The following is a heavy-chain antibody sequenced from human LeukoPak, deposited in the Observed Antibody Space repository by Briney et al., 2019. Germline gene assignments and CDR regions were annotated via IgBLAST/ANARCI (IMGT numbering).Heavy chain of an antibody. CDR1: GFTFSSYW. Sequence: PGGSLRLSCAASGFTFSSYWMSWVRQAPGKGLEWVANIKQDGSEKYYVDSVKGRFTIPRDNAKNSLYLQMNSLRAEDTAVYYCARDRYCSGGSCFDAFDIWGQGTMVTVSS. D-gene: IGHD2-15*01. CDR2: IKQDGSEK. CDR3: ARDRYCSGGSCFDAFDI. J-gene: IGHJ3*02. V-gene: IGHV3-7*01.